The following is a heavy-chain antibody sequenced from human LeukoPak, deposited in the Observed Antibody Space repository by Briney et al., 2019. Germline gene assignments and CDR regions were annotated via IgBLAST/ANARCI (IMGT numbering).Heavy chain of an antibody. V-gene: IGHV4-59*01. Sequence: SETLSLTCTVSGGSISSYYWSWIRQPPGKGLEWIGYIYYSGSTNYNPSHKSRVTISVDTSKNKFSLKLSSVTAADTAVYYCARVDGFSCYFDYWGQGTMVTVSS. CDR3: ARVDGFSCYFDY. CDR1: GGSISSYY. CDR2: IYYSGST. D-gene: IGHD3-3*01. J-gene: IGHJ4*02.